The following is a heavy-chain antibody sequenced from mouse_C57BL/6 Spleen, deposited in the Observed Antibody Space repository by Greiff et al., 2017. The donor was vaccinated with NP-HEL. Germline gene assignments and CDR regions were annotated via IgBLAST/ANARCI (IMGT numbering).Heavy chain of an antibody. CDR2: FSSASSTI. D-gene: IGHD1-1*02. Sequence: EVKLVESGGGLVKPGGSLKLSCAASGFTFSDYGMHWVRQAPEKGLEWVAYFSSASSTIYYADTLKGRFTDAKYKAKNTLFLQMTSLRSEDTAMYYCARHHGSYPYWDFDVWGTGTTVTVSS. J-gene: IGHJ1*03. CDR1: GFTFSDYG. V-gene: IGHV5-17*01. CDR3: ARHHGSYPYWDFDV.